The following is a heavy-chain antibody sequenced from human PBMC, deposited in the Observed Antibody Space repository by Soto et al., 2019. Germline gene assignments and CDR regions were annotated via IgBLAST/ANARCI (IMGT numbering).Heavy chain of an antibody. D-gene: IGHD2-21*01. CDR1: GGSISSGGYY. J-gene: IGHJ6*02. CDR3: AASCVGCGGFNYYGMDV. V-gene: IGHV4-31*03. Sequence: QVQLQESGPGLVKPSQTLSLTCTVSGGSISSGGYYWNWIRQHPGKGLEWIGYIYYSGTTYYNPSLKSRVTISVDTSKNQFSLKLSSVTAADTAVYYCAASCVGCGGFNYYGMDVWGQGTTFTVSS. CDR2: IYYSGTT.